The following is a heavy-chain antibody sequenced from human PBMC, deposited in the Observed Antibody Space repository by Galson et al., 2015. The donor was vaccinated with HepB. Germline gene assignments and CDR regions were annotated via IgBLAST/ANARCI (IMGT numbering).Heavy chain of an antibody. V-gene: IGHV1-2*04. CDR1: GYTFTGYY. D-gene: IGHD6-13*01. CDR3: ARDGRASSSWTHYYYYYGMDV. J-gene: IGHJ6*02. Sequence: SVKVSCKASGYTFTGYYMHWVRQAPGQGLEWMGWINPNSGGTNYAQKFQGWVTMTRDTSISTAYMELSRLRSDDTAVYYCARDGRASSSWTHYYYYYGMDVWGQGTTVTVSS. CDR2: INPNSGGT.